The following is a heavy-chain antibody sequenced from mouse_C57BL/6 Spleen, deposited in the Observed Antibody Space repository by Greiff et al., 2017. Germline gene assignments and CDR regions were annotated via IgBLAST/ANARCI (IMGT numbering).Heavy chain of an antibody. CDR1: GFTFSSYA. V-gene: IGHV5-4*03. J-gene: IGHJ2*01. CDR3: ASLYSNYVDY. D-gene: IGHD2-5*01. CDR2: ISDGGSYT. Sequence: DVKLVESGGGLVKPGGSLKLSCAASGFTFSSYAMSWVRQTPEKRLEWVATISDGGSYTYYPDNVKGRFTISRDNAKNNLYLQMSHLKSEDTAMYYCASLYSNYVDYWGQGTTLTVSS.